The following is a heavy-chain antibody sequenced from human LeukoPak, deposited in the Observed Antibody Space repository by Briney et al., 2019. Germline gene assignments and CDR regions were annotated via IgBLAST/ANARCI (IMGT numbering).Heavy chain of an antibody. D-gene: IGHD6-25*01. Sequence: SETLSLTCVVDSGSLNGYYWGWIRQPPGKGLGWMGRIYHSGSTNYNPSLKSRVPMSVDKSKNQSSLKRSSVAVATTAGYYCARRLGYNYMDVWGKGTTVTVSS. CDR3: ARRLGYNYMDV. CDR1: SGSLNGYY. V-gene: IGHV4-34*01. CDR2: IYHSGST. J-gene: IGHJ6*03.